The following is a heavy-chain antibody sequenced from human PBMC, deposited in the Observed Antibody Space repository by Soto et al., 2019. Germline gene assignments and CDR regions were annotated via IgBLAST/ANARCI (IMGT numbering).Heavy chain of an antibody. V-gene: IGHV3-9*01. CDR1: GFTFYNHG. J-gene: IGHJ6*03. D-gene: IGHD3-10*01. CDR2: ITWSSDSM. CDR3: AKEDSGSSGYMDV. Sequence: EVQLVESGGGLVQPGRSLRLSCVASGFTFYNHGMHWVRQAPGRGLEWVSGITWSSDSMGYADSVKGRFTISRDNAKNSLYLQMNSLRSEDTALYYCAKEDSGSSGYMDVWGKGTTVTVSS.